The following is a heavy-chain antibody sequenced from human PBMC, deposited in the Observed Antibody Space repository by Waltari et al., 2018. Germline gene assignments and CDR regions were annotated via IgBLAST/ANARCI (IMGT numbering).Heavy chain of an antibody. D-gene: IGHD2-15*01. Sequence: EVQLVESGGGLVQPGGSLRLSCAASGFTFSSYSMNWVRQAPGKGLEWVSYISSSSSTIYYADSVKGRFTISRDNAKNSLYLQMNSLRAEDTAVYYCARGDCSGGSCYSAYWGQGTLVTVSS. CDR3: ARGDCSGGSCYSAY. V-gene: IGHV3-48*01. CDR1: GFTFSSYS. J-gene: IGHJ4*02. CDR2: ISSSSSTI.